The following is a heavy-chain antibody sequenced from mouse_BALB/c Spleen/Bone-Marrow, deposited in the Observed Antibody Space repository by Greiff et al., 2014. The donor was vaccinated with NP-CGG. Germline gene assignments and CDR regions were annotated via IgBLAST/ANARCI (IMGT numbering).Heavy chain of an antibody. D-gene: IGHD1-1*01. J-gene: IGHJ3*01. V-gene: IGHV14-3*02. CDR1: GFNIKDTY. CDR3: ASYYYGSSSFAY. CDR2: IGPANGNT. Sequence: DVQLQESGAELVKPGASVKLSCTASGFNIKDTYMHWVKQRPGQGLEWIGRIGPANGNTKYDPKFQGKATITADTSSNTAYLQLSSLSSEDTAVYYCASYYYGSSSFAYWGQGTLVTVSA.